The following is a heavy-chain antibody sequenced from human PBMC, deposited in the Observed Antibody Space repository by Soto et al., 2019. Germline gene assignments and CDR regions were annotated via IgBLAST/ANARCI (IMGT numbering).Heavy chain of an antibody. V-gene: IGHV4-59*01. J-gene: IGHJ5*01. D-gene: IGHD3-10*02. CDR1: GGSISSYY. CDR2: IFYSGST. Sequence: QVQLQESGPGLVKPSETLSLTCTVSGGSISSYYWSWIRQPPGKGLEWIGFIFYSGSTSYNPSLKSLVTISIDTSEYQFSLKLNSVTAAYTAVYYCASMIGDPVLSFDSWGQGTLVAVSS. CDR3: ASMIGDPVLSFDS.